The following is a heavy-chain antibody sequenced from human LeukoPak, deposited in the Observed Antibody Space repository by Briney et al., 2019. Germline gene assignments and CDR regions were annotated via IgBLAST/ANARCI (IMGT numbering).Heavy chain of an antibody. CDR2: ISGSGYST. CDR3: AKVSIAARPETSFDD. CDR1: GFTFTSYA. J-gene: IGHJ4*02. Sequence: GGSLRLSCAASGFTFTSYAMSWVRQAPGKGLEWVSAISGSGYSTYYADSVKGRFAISRDNPKNTLYLQMNSLRAEDTAVYYCAKVSIAARPETSFDDWGQGTLVTVSS. D-gene: IGHD6-6*01. V-gene: IGHV3-23*01.